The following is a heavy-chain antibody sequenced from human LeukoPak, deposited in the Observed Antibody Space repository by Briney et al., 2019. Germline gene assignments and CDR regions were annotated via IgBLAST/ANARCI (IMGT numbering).Heavy chain of an antibody. V-gene: IGHV3-9*01. CDR3: AKDSYDSSGFDY. J-gene: IGHJ4*02. CDR1: GFTFDDYA. Sequence: PGGSLRLSCAASGFTFDDYAMHWVRQAPGKGLEWVSGISWSSGSIGYADSVKGRFTISRDNAKNSLYLQMNSLRAEDTALYYCAKDSYDSSGFDYWGQGTLVTVSS. D-gene: IGHD3-22*01. CDR2: ISWSSGSI.